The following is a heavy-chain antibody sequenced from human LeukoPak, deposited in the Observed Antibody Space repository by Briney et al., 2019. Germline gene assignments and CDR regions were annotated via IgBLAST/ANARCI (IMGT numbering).Heavy chain of an antibody. J-gene: IGHJ4*02. D-gene: IGHD5-24*01. V-gene: IGHV3-30*18. CDR1: GFTFSSYG. CDR3: AKDAQRWLHVYYFDY. Sequence: GGSLRLSCAASGFTFSSYGMHWVRQAPGKGLEWVAVISYDGSNKYYADSVKGRFTISRDNSKNTLYLQMNSLRAEDTAVYYCAKDAQRWLHVYYFDYWGREPWSPSPQ. CDR2: ISYDGSNK.